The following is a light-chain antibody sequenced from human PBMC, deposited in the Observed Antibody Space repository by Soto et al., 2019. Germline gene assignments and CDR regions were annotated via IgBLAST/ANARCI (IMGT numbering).Light chain of an antibody. CDR3: QQRSNGTRT. V-gene: IGKV3-11*01. Sequence: EIVLTQSPATLSLSPGDSATLSCRARRSVSSHLSWYQQKPGQAPRLXXDHXSNRPTDSPARLSGSGSGTDFTLTISSLEPEDFAVYYCQQRSNGTRTFGQGTRLEIK. CDR2: HXS. J-gene: IGKJ5*01. CDR1: RSVSSH.